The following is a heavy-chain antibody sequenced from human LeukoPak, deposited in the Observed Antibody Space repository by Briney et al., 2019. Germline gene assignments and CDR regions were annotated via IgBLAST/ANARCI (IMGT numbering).Heavy chain of an antibody. CDR2: IYPGDSDT. D-gene: IGHD5-12*01. J-gene: IGHJ4*02. V-gene: IGHV5-51*01. Sequence: RGESLKISCKGSGYSFTSYWIAWVRQMPGKGLEWMGIIYPGDSDTRYSPSFQVQVTISADKSIAYLPWGSLKASDTAMYYCARRGYSGYDSPLGYWGQGTLVTVSS. CDR1: GYSFTSYW. CDR3: ARRGYSGYDSPLGY.